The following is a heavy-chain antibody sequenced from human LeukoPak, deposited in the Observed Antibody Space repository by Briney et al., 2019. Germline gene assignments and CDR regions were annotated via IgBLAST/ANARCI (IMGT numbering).Heavy chain of an antibody. V-gene: IGHV1-69*06. CDR1: GGTFSSYA. CDR3: ARDAATVTTLSYYYYMDV. J-gene: IGHJ6*03. Sequence: SVKVSCKASGGTFSSYAISWVRQAPGRGLEWMGGIIPIFGTANYAQKFQGRVTITADKSTSTAYMELSSLRSEDTAVYYCARDAATVTTLSYYYYMDVWGKGTTVTVSS. D-gene: IGHD4-17*01. CDR2: IIPIFGTA.